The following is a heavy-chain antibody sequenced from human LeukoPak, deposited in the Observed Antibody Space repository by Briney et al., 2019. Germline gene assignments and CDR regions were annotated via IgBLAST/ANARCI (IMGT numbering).Heavy chain of an antibody. V-gene: IGHV3-30-3*01. CDR2: ISYDGSNK. CDR3: AKDRNIVGATLFDY. D-gene: IGHD1-26*01. J-gene: IGHJ4*02. Sequence: GGSLRLSCAASGFTFSSYAMHWVRQAPGKGLEWVAVISYDGSNKYYADSVKGRFTISRDNAKNSLYLQMNSLRAEDTALYYCAKDRNIVGATLFDYWGQGTLVTVSS. CDR1: GFTFSSYA.